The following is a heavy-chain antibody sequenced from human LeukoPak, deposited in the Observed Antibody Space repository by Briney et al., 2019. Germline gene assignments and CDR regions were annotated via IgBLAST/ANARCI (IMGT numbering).Heavy chain of an antibody. CDR3: ARVYSSGFYQIDY. D-gene: IGHD6-19*01. Sequence: GESLKISCKGSGYSFTTYWIGWVRQMPGKGLELMGIIYPGDSDTRYSPSFQGQVTISADKSISTAYLQWSSLQASDTAMYYCARVYSSGFYQIDYWGQGTLVTVSS. J-gene: IGHJ4*02. V-gene: IGHV5-51*01. CDR2: IYPGDSDT. CDR1: GYSFTTYW.